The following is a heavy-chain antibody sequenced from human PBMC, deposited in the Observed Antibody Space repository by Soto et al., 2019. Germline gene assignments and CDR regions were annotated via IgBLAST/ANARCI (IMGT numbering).Heavy chain of an antibody. CDR1: GGSISGGRYY. D-gene: IGHD2-15*01. Sequence: SECPSLTCTITGGSISGGRYYWSWIRQHPGKGLEWIGYIYYSGTTYYNPSLRSRLTISLDTSKNQFSLKLSSVTAADTAIYYCAREGYCSGDSCYVVPDYWGMGTLVTVS. CDR2: IYYSGTT. V-gene: IGHV4-31*03. J-gene: IGHJ4*02. CDR3: AREGYCSGDSCYVVPDY.